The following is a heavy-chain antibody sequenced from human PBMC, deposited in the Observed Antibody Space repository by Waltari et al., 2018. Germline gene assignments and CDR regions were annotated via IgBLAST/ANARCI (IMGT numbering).Heavy chain of an antibody. J-gene: IGHJ4*02. CDR2: IYYSGST. CDR3: ARRQYYDSSGYWYYFDY. D-gene: IGHD3-22*01. Sequence: QVQLQESGPGLVKPSETLSLTCPVSGGSISNYYWSWIRQPPGKGLAWIGFIYYSGSTNYNPSLKSRVTISVDTSKNQFSLKLSSVTAADTAVYYCARRQYYDSSGYWYYFDYWGQGTLVTVSS. V-gene: IGHV4-59*08. CDR1: GGSISNYY.